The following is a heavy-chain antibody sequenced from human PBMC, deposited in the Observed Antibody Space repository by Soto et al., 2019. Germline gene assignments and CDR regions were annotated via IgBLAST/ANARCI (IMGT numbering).Heavy chain of an antibody. CDR1: GGTFSSYA. CDR3: ASNFWSGSSTNDAFDI. V-gene: IGHV1-69*06. D-gene: IGHD3-3*01. Sequence: QVQLVQSGAEVKKPGSSVKVFCKASGGTFSSYAISWVRQAPGQGLEWMGGIIPIFGTANYAQKFQGRVTITADKSTSTAYMELSSLRSEDTAVYYCASNFWSGSSTNDAFDIWGQGTMVTVSS. CDR2: IIPIFGTA. J-gene: IGHJ3*02.